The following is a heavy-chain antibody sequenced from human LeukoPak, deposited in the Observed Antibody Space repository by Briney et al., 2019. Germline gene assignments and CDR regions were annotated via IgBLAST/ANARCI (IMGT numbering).Heavy chain of an antibody. CDR2: IKQDGSEK. D-gene: IGHD3-10*01. CDR1: GFIFSRYW. Sequence: GGSLRFSCAASGFIFSRYWMIWVRQAPGKGLEWVANIKQDGSEKYYVDTVKGRFTISRDNAKNSLYLQMNSLRAEDTALYYCARGISGPHYFDYWGQGTLVTASS. CDR3: ARGISGPHYFDY. J-gene: IGHJ4*02. V-gene: IGHV3-7*03.